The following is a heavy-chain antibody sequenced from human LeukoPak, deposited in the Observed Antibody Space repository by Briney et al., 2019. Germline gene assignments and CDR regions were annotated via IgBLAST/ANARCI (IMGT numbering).Heavy chain of an antibody. CDR2: IRYDGSNK. CDR3: AKDLGGLFDY. D-gene: IGHD3-16*01. V-gene: IGHV3-30*02. Sequence: GGSLRLSCAASRFTFSSYGMHWVRQAPGKGLEWVAFIRYDGSNKYYADSVKGRFTISRDNSKNTLYLQMNSLRAEDTAVYYCAKDLGGLFDYWGQGTLVTVS. J-gene: IGHJ4*02. CDR1: RFTFSSYG.